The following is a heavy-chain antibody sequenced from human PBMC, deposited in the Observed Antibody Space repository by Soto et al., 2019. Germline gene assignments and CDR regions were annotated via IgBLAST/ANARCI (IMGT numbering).Heavy chain of an antibody. CDR2: IYPGDSDT. CDR3: ARLDGSMVSDV. J-gene: IGHJ6*02. CDR1: GYSFFSYW. Sequence: XESLKISCKGSGYSFFSYWIAWVRQMPGKGLEWMGSIYPGDSDTNYSPSFQGHVTISADKSISTAYLQWSSLKASDTAMYYCARLDGSMVSDVWGQGTTVTVSS. V-gene: IGHV5-51*01. D-gene: IGHD3-22*01.